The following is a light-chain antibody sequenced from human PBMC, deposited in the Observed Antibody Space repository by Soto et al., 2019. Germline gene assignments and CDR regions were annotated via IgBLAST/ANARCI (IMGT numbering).Light chain of an antibody. Sequence: EIVMTQSPATLSVSPGQRATLSCRASQSITNNHLAWYQQRLGQAPRLLIYGASSGATGIPDRFSGSGSGTDFTLTISRLEPEDFAIYYCQQYGGVPYTFGQGTKLEIK. J-gene: IGKJ2*01. CDR1: QSITNNH. CDR3: QQYGGVPYT. CDR2: GAS. V-gene: IGKV3-20*01.